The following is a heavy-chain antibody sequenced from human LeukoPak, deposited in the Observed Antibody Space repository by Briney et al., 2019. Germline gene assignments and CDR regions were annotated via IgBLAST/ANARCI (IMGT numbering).Heavy chain of an antibody. CDR1: GFTVSSNY. D-gene: IGHD1-7*01. Sequence: PGGSLRLSCAASGFTVSSNYMSWVRQAPGKGLEWVSVIYSGGSTYYADSVKGRFTISRDNSKNTLYLQMNSLRAEDTAVYYCARTTHNWNYGFTFDYWGQGTLVTVSS. CDR3: ARTTHNWNYGFTFDY. J-gene: IGHJ4*02. CDR2: IYSGGST. V-gene: IGHV3-53*05.